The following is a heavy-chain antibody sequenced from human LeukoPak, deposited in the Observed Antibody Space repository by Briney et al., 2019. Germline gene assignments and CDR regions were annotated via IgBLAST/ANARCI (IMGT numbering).Heavy chain of an antibody. CDR2: ISYDGSNK. Sequence: GGSLRLSCAASGITFSSYGMHWVRQAPGKGLEWVAVISYDGSNKYYADSVKGRFTISRDNSKNTLYLQMNSLRAEDTAVYYCAKELWSNAEYYFDYWGQGTLVTVSS. CDR1: GITFSSYG. V-gene: IGHV3-30*18. J-gene: IGHJ4*02. D-gene: IGHD5-18*01. CDR3: AKELWSNAEYYFDY.